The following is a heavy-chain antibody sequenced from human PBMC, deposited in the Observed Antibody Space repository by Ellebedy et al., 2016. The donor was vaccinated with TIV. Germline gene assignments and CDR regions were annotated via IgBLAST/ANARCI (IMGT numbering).Heavy chain of an antibody. CDR3: AKASEESFDWLSEMYFDS. CDR2: ISYDGSEK. D-gene: IGHD3-9*01. J-gene: IGHJ4*02. CDR1: GFTFSSHG. Sequence: GGSLRLXXAASGFTFSSHGMHWVRQAPGKGLEWVAVISYDGSEKYYADSVKGRFTISRDNANNTLHLQMNSLRAEDTAVYYCAKASEESFDWLSEMYFDSWGQGALVTVSS. V-gene: IGHV3-30*18.